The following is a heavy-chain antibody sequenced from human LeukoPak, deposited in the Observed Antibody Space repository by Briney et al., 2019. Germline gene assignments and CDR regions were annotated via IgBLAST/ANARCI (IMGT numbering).Heavy chain of an antibody. Sequence: ASVKVSCKASGYTFTSYAMNWVRQAPGQGLEWMGWINXNTGNPTXXXXXXXXXVFSLDTSVSTAYLQIGSLKAEDTAVYYCAXXXXXXXXXXSDYWGQGTLVTXSS. CDR3: AXXXXXXXXXXSDY. J-gene: IGHJ4*02. V-gene: IGHV7-4-1*01. CDR1: GYTFTSYA. CDR2: INXNTGNP.